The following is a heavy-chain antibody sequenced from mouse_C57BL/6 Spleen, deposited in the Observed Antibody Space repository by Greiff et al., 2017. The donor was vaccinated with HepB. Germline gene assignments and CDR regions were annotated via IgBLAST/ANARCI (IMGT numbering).Heavy chain of an antibody. Sequence: QVQLKQSGAELVRPGASVTLSCKASGYTFTDYEMHWVKQPPVHGLEWIGAIDPETGGTAYNQKFKGKAILTADKSSSTAYMELRSLTSEDSAVYYCTRGRTTGFDYWGQGTTLTVSS. CDR1: GYTFTDYE. CDR2: IDPETGGT. CDR3: TRGRTTGFDY. D-gene: IGHD1-1*01. J-gene: IGHJ2*01. V-gene: IGHV1-15*01.